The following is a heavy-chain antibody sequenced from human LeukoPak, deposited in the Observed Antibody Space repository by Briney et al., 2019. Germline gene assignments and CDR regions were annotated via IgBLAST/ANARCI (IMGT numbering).Heavy chain of an antibody. CDR2: ITYSGGNT. V-gene: IGHV3-23*01. D-gene: IGHD6-13*01. Sequence: GGSLRLSCAAAGFTVSTYAMSCVRQAPGKGLEWVSAITYSGGNTYYADSVKGRFTISRDNSKNTLYLQMNSLKAAETAVENCAKRVSYSSSWYYFDYWGQGTLVTVSS. CDR1: GFTVSTYA. CDR3: AKRVSYSSSWYYFDY. J-gene: IGHJ4*02.